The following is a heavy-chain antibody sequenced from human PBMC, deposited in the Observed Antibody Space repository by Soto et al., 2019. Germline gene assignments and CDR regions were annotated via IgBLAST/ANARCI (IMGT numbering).Heavy chain of an antibody. D-gene: IGHD7-27*01. CDR2: IIPVFGTA. Sequence: QVQLVQSGAEVRKPGSSVKVSCKASGGTFSTSAMNWVRQAPGQGLEWMGSIIPVFGTATYAQSFQGRLTITADGSTTTGYMELSSLRSEDTAVYYCATQLYGDLDFWGQGTLLIVSS. CDR1: GGTFSTSA. CDR3: ATQLYGDLDF. J-gene: IGHJ4*02. V-gene: IGHV1-69*15.